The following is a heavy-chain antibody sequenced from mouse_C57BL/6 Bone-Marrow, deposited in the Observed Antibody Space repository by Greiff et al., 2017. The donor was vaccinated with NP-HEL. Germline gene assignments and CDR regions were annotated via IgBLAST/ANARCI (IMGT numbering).Heavy chain of an antibody. V-gene: IGHV1-4*01. D-gene: IGHD2-13*01. CDR3: ARTTWFAY. J-gene: IGHJ3*01. CDR1: GYTFISYT. CDR2: INPSSGYT. Sequence: VQLQQSGAELARPGASVKMSCKASGYTFISYTMHWVKQRPGQGLEWIGYINPSSGYTKYNQKFKDKATLTADKSSSTAYMQLSSLTSEDSAVYYCARTTWFAYWGQGTLVTVSA.